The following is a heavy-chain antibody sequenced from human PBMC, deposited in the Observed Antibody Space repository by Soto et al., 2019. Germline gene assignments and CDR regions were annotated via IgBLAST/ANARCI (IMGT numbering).Heavy chain of an antibody. J-gene: IGHJ6*02. Sequence: GGSLRLSCAASGFTFSLYAMHWVRQAPGKGLEWVAVISYDGSNKYYADSVKGRFTISRDNSKNTLYLQMNSLRAEDTAVYYSARGKYGMDVWGQGTTVTVSS. V-gene: IGHV3-30-3*01. CDR2: ISYDGSNK. CDR3: ARGKYGMDV. CDR1: GFTFSLYA.